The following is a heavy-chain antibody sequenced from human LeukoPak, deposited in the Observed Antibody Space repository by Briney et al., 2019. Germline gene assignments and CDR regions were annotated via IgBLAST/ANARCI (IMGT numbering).Heavy chain of an antibody. CDR3: ARHGGTTGYYYYYMDV. D-gene: IGHD1-1*01. CDR1: GYSISSGYY. J-gene: IGHJ6*03. Sequence: SETLSLTCAVSGYSISSGYYWGWIRQPPGKGLEWIGSIYHSGSTYYNPSLKSRVTISVDTSKNQFSLKPSSVTAADTAVYYCARHGGTTGYYYYYMDVWGKGTTVTVSS. V-gene: IGHV4-38-2*01. CDR2: IYHSGST.